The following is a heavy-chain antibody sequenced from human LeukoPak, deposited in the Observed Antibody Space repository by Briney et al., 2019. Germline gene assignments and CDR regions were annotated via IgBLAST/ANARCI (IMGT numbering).Heavy chain of an antibody. V-gene: IGHV4-59*08. Sequence: PSETLSLTCTVSGGSITSHYWSWIRQPPGRGLEWIGYIYYSGSTNYNPSLKSRVTVSVDTSRNQFSLKLSSVTAADTAVYYCARFHGNTYGYPRDYKFYYGMDVWGQGTTVTVSS. J-gene: IGHJ6*02. CDR2: IYYSGST. D-gene: IGHD5-18*01. CDR3: ARFHGNTYGYPRDYKFYYGMDV. CDR1: GGSITSHY.